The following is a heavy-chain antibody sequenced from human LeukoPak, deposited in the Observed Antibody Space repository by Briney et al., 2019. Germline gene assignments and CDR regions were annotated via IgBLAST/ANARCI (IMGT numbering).Heavy chain of an antibody. V-gene: IGHV3-48*03. Sequence: GGSLRLSCVASGFTFSSYEMNWVRQAPGKGLEWVSYISGSGSTIYYADSVKGRFTISRDNAKNSLYLQMNSLRAEDTAVYYCARRYCSSTSCLFDYWGQGTLVTVSS. J-gene: IGHJ4*02. CDR3: ARRYCSSTSCLFDY. CDR2: ISGSGSTI. D-gene: IGHD2-2*01. CDR1: GFTFSSYE.